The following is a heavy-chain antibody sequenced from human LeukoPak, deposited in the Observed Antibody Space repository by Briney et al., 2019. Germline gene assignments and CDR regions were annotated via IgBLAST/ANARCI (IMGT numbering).Heavy chain of an antibody. Sequence: ASVKVSCKASGYTFTSYYMHWVRQAPGQGLEWMGIINPSGGSTSYAQKFQGRVTMTRDTSTSTAYMELRSLRSDDTAVYYCARDASLGAFDYWGQGTLVTVPS. D-gene: IGHD1-26*01. CDR1: GYTFTSYY. CDR3: ARDASLGAFDY. V-gene: IGHV1-46*01. CDR2: INPSGGST. J-gene: IGHJ4*02.